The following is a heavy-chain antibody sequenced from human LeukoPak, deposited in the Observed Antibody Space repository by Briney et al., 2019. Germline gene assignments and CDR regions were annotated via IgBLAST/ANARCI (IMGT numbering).Heavy chain of an antibody. Sequence: GGSLRLSCAASGFTFSSYAMHWVRQAPGKGLEWVTVISFDGNNKYYAASVKGRFTISRDNAKNSLYLQMNSLRAEDTAVYYCAREYCSGGSCYYYYYMDVWGKGTTVTVSS. CDR1: GFTFSSYA. V-gene: IGHV3-30-3*01. J-gene: IGHJ6*03. CDR2: ISFDGNNK. D-gene: IGHD2-15*01. CDR3: AREYCSGGSCYYYYYMDV.